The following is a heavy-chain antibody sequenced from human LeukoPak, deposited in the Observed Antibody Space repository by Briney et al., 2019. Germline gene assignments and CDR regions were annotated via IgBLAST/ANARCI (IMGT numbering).Heavy chain of an antibody. V-gene: IGHV3-23*01. CDR2: ISGSGGST. Sequence: GGPLRLSCAASGFTFSSYAMSWVRQAPGKGLEWVSAISGSGGSTYYADSVKGRFTISRDNSKNTLYLQMNSLRAEDTAVYYCAKGTVRYYYGMDVWGQGTTVTVSS. D-gene: IGHD4-11*01. J-gene: IGHJ6*02. CDR3: AKGTVRYYYGMDV. CDR1: GFTFSSYA.